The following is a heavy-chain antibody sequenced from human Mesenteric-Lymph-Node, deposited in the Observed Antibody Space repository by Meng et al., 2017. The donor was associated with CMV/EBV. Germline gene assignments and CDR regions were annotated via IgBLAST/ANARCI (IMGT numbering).Heavy chain of an antibody. D-gene: IGHD3-3*01. Sequence: SVKVSCKASGGTFSSYTISWVRQAPGQGLEWMGRIIPILGIANYAQKFQGRVTITADKSTSTAYMELSSLRSEDTAVYYCARSRLWSTYYHGAFDLWGQGTMVTVSS. CDR3: ARSRLWSTYYHGAFDL. J-gene: IGHJ3*01. V-gene: IGHV1-69*02. CDR2: IIPILGIA. CDR1: GGTFSSYT.